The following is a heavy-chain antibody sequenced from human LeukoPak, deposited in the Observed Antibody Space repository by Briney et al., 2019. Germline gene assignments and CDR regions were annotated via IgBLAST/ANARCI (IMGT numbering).Heavy chain of an antibody. CDR3: ARAVRVYGFGDYFDY. Sequence: GGSLRLSCAASGFTFSSFATSWVRQSPGEGLEWVSGISGSGGSTYYADSGQGRFAIARANPQNTLYLQLHSLRAEDPAVYYCARAVRVYGFGDYFDYWGQGTLVTVSS. CDR1: GFTFSSFA. V-gene: IGHV3-23*01. D-gene: IGHD2-8*01. CDR2: ISGSGGST. J-gene: IGHJ4*02.